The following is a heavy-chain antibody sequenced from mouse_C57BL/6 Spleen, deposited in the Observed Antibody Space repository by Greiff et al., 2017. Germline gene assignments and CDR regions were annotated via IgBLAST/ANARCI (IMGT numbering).Heavy chain of an antibody. J-gene: IGHJ4*01. CDR3: ARSGVYYGSSPRAMDY. CDR2: IDPSDSET. V-gene: IGHV1-52*01. CDR1: GYTFTSYW. D-gene: IGHD1-1*01. Sequence: QVQLQQPGAELVRPGSSVKLSCKASGYTFTSYWMHWVKQRPIQGLEWIGNIDPSDSETPYNQKFKDKATLTVDKSSSTAYMQLSSLTSEDSAVYYGARSGVYYGSSPRAMDYWGQGTSVTVSS.